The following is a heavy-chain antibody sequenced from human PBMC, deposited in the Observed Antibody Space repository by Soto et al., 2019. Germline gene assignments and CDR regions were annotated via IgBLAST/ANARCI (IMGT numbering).Heavy chain of an antibody. D-gene: IGHD3-9*01. Sequence: QVQLQQWGAGLLKPSETLSLTCAVYGGSFSGYYWSWIRQPPGKGLEWIGEINHSGSTNYNPSLMSRVTISVDTSKNQFSLKLSSVTAADTAVYYCARGRLRYFDWSTYFDYWGQGTLVTVSS. V-gene: IGHV4-34*01. CDR2: INHSGST. CDR1: GGSFSGYY. CDR3: ARGRLRYFDWSTYFDY. J-gene: IGHJ4*02.